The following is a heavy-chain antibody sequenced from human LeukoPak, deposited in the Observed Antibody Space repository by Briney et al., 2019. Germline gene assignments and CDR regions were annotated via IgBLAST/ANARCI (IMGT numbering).Heavy chain of an antibody. D-gene: IGHD6-13*01. V-gene: IGHV6-1*01. Sequence: SQTLSLTCAISGDXFSSNSAAWNWIRQSPSRGLEWLGRTYYRSKWYNDYAVSVKSRITINPDTSKNQFSLQLNSVTPEDTAVYYCAFLAAAGTSYGMDVWGQGTTVTVSS. CDR1: GDXFSSNSAA. J-gene: IGHJ6*02. CDR2: TYYRSKWYN. CDR3: AFLAAAGTSYGMDV.